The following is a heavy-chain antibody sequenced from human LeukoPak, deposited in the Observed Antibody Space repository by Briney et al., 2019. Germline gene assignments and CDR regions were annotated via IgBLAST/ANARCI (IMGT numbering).Heavy chain of an antibody. V-gene: IGHV1-69*13. J-gene: IGHJ4*02. D-gene: IGHD6-13*01. CDR2: IIPIFGTA. CDR1: GGTFSSYA. Sequence: ASVKVSCKTSGGTFSSYAICWVRQAPGQGLEWMGGIIPIFGTANYAQKFQGRVTITADESTSTAYMELSSLRSEDTAVYYCAVFVAAAGIFDYWGQGTLVTVSS. CDR3: AVFVAAAGIFDY.